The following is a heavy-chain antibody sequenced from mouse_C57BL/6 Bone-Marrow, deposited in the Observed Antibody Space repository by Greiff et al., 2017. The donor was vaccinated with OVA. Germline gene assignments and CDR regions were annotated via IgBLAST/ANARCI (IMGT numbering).Heavy chain of an antibody. V-gene: IGHV5-9-1*02. Sequence: VQLKQSGEGLVKPGGSLKLSCAASGFTFSSYAMSWVRQTPEKRLEWVAYISSGGDYIYYADTVKGRFTISRDNARNTLYLQMSSLKSEDTAMYYCTRDYRGFAYWGQGTLVTVSA. CDR3: TRDYRGFAY. D-gene: IGHD2-4*01. J-gene: IGHJ3*01. CDR1: GFTFSSYA. CDR2: ISSGGDYI.